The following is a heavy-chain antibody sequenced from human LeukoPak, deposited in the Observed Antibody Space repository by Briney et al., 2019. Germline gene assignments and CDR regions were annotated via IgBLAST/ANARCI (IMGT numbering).Heavy chain of an antibody. CDR1: GFTFS. V-gene: IGHV3-48*02. CDR3: ARAGSGWYFDY. D-gene: IGHD6-19*01. CDR2: ISSSSTRI. J-gene: IGHJ4*02. Sequence: GGSLRLSCAASGFTFSMNWVRQTPGKGLEWVSYISSSSTRIYYTDSVKGRFTISRDKAKNSLYLQMNSLRDEDTAIYYCARAGSGWYFDYWGRGTLVIVSS.